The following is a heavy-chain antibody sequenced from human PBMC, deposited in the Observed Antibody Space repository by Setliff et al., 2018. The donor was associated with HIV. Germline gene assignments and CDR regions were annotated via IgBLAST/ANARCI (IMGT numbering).Heavy chain of an antibody. CDR3: ARHRDPPGTSWIYYYYYMDL. CDR1: GGSFSGYY. D-gene: IGHD2-2*01. Sequence: PSETLSLTCAVYGGSFSGYYWSWIRQPPGKGLEWIGEINHRGSTNYNPSLKSRVTISVDTSKNQFSLKLSSVTAADTGVYYCARHRDPPGTSWIYYYYYMDLWGEGTTVTAP. J-gene: IGHJ6*03. CDR2: INHRGST. V-gene: IGHV4-34*01.